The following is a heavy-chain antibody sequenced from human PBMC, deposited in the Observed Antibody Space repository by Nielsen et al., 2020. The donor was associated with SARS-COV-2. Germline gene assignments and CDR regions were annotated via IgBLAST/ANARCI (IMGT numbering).Heavy chain of an antibody. CDR1: GGSFSGYY. CDR2: INHSGST. V-gene: IGHV4-34*01. J-gene: IGHJ4*02. CDR3: ARDRLFNYPLDY. D-gene: IGHD3-22*01. Sequence: SETLSLTCAVYGGSFSGYYWSWIRQPPGKGLEWIGEINHSGSTNYNPSLKSRVTISVDTSKNQFSLKLSSVTAADTAVYYCARDRLFNYPLDYWGQGTLVTVS.